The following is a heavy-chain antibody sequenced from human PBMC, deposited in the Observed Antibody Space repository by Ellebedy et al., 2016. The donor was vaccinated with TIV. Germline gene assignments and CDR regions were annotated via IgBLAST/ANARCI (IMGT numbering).Heavy chain of an antibody. CDR3: ARMRSSPHYDFLTGYPTGTFDF. J-gene: IGHJ3*01. CDR1: GFSLSTNGMC. D-gene: IGHD3/OR15-3a*01. Sequence: SGPTLVXPTQTLTLTCIFSGFSLSTNGMCVSWIRQPPGKALQWLALIDWDDNKYYSTFLKTRLTISKDTSRKQVVLRMTNMDPLDTATYYCARMRSSPHYDFLTGYPTGTFDFWGQGTTVTVSS. CDR2: IDWDDNK. V-gene: IGHV2-70*01.